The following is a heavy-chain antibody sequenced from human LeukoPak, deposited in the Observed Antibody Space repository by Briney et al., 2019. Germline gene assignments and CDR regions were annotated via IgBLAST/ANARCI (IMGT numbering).Heavy chain of an antibody. CDR3: AREYYYDSSGYYLPFRY. Sequence: GASVKVSCKASGYTFTSYYMHWVRQAPGQGLEWMGIINPSGGSTSYAQKFQGRVTMTRDTSTGTVYMELSSLRSEDTAVYYCAREYYYDSSGYYLPFRYWGQGTLVTVSS. CDR2: INPSGGST. D-gene: IGHD3-22*01. J-gene: IGHJ4*02. CDR1: GYTFTSYY. V-gene: IGHV1-46*01.